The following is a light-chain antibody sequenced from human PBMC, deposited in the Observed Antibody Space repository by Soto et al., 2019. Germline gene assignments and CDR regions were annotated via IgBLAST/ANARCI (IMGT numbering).Light chain of an antibody. V-gene: IGKV3-11*02. CDR1: ESIGNY. Sequence: EVVLTQSPATLSLSPGERATLSCRASESIGNYLAWYQQKLGQAPKLLIYDASHRAIGIPGRFSGDGSGRDFTLTISRLEPEDVAVYSCQWRSDWPPRLTFGGGTKVEIE. CDR3: QWRSDWPPRLT. J-gene: IGKJ4*01. CDR2: DAS.